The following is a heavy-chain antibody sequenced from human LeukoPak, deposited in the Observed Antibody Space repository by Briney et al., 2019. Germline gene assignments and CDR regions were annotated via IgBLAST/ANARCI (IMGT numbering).Heavy chain of an antibody. J-gene: IGHJ5*02. CDR1: GGSISSGDYY. CDR2: IYYSGST. D-gene: IGHD1-7*01. Sequence: PSETLSLTCTVSGGSISSGDYYWCWIRQPPGKGLEWIGYIYYSGSTYYNPSLKSRVTISVDTSKNQFSLKLSSVTAADTAVYYCATVTGTTGWFDPWGQGTLVTVSS. CDR3: ATVTGTTGWFDP. V-gene: IGHV4-30-4*08.